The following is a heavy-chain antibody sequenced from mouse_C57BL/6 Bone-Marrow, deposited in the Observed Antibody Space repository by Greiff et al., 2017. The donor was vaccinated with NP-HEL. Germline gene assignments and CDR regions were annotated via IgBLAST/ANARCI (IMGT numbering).Heavy chain of an antibody. V-gene: IGHV1-55*01. CDR2: IYPGSGST. Sequence: QVQLKQPGAELVKPGASVKMSCKASGYTFTSYWITWVKQRPGQGLEWIGDIYPGSGSTNYNEKFKSKATLTVDTSSSTAYMQLSSLTSEDSAVYYCARDDYDDVPAWFAYWGQGTLVTVSA. J-gene: IGHJ3*01. CDR1: GYTFTSYW. CDR3: ARDDYDDVPAWFAY. D-gene: IGHD2-4*01.